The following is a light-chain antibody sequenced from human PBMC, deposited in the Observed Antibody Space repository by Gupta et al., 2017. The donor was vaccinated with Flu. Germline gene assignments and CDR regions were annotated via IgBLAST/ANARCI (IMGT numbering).Light chain of an antibody. J-gene: IGLJ2*01. V-gene: IGLV6-57*01. CDR2: EDN. CDR1: SGSIATNY. CDR3: QSYDSINREVV. Sequence: NFMLTQPHSVSESPGKTVTISCTRSSGSIATNYVQWYQQRPGSSPTTVIYEDNQRPSGVPDRFSGSIDSSSNSASLTISGLKTEDEADYFCQSYDSINREVVFGGGTKLTVL.